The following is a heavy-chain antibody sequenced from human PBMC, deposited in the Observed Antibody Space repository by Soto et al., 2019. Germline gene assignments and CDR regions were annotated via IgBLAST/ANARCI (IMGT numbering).Heavy chain of an antibody. J-gene: IGHJ4*02. CDR2: IKSKTDGGTT. Sequence: GGSLRLSCAASGFTFSNAWMSWVRQAPGKGLEWVGRIKSKTDGGTTDYAAPVKGRFTISRDDSKNTLYLQMNSLKTEDTAVYYCTTDEVLEWPQSDYWGQGTLVTVSS. V-gene: IGHV3-15*01. CDR3: TTDEVLEWPQSDY. D-gene: IGHD3-3*01. CDR1: GFTFSNAW.